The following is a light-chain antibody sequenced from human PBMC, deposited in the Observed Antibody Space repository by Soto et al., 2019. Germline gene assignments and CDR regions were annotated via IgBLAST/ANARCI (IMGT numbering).Light chain of an antibody. CDR3: QQSYSTPPWT. Sequence: DIQVTQSPSPLSASVGDRVTITCRASQSISSYLNWYQQKPGKAPKLLIYAASSLQSGVPSRFSGSGSGTDFTLTISSLQPEDFATYYCQQSYSTPPWTFGQGTKVDIK. J-gene: IGKJ1*01. CDR1: QSISSY. V-gene: IGKV1-39*01. CDR2: AAS.